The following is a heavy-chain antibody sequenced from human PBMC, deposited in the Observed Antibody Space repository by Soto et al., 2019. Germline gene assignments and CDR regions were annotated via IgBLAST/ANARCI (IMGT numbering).Heavy chain of an antibody. D-gene: IGHD4-4*01. CDR2: IDSSGYT. J-gene: IGHJ4*02. CDR3: ARDSLSPTYSNYVVLYY. Sequence: SETLSLTCSVSGASITNYYWTWIRQPAGKGLEWIGRIDSSGYTDYNPSLRSRVTMSLDTSKNHFSLKLDSVTAADTAVYYCARDSLSPTYSNYVVLYYWGQGTLVTVSS. CDR1: GASITNYY. V-gene: IGHV4-4*07.